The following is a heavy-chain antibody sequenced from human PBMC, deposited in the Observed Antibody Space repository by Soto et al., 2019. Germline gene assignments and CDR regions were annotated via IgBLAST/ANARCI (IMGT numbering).Heavy chain of an antibody. V-gene: IGHV3-13*01. CDR1: GFTFSNYE. CDR3: AGRRQVINDYYGLAD. J-gene: IGHJ6*02. D-gene: IGHD2-21*01. Sequence: VQLVESGGGLVQPGGSLRLSCAASGFTFSNYEMHWVRQVTGKGLEWVSGIGTAGDTEYVGSVKGRFTISRDNAKNSLYLQMNSLRAEDTAVYYCAGRRQVINDYYGLADWGQGTTVIVSS. CDR2: IGTAGDT.